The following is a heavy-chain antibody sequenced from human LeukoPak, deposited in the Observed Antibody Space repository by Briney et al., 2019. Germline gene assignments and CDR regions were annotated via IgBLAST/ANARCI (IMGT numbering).Heavy chain of an antibody. D-gene: IGHD1-26*01. J-gene: IGHJ4*02. CDR2: IDWDDDK. V-gene: IGHV2-70*11. CDR1: GFSLSTNAVF. CDR3: ARIRCGSSIVDFHH. Sequence: SGPTLVNPTQTLTLTCTFSGFSLSTNAVFVSWIRQPPGKALEWLARIDWDDDKYYTTSLKTRLTISKDTSNNQVVLTMTNMDPVDTATYYCARIRCGSSIVDFHHWGQGTLVTVSS.